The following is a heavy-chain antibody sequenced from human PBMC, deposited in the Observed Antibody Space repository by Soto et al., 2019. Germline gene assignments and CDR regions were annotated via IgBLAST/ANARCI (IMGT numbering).Heavy chain of an antibody. Sequence: ASVKVYCKASGYTFTGYYMHWVRQAPGQGLEWMGWINPNSGGTNYAQKFQGRVTMTRDTSISTAYMELSRLRSDDTAVYYCARGHFYYFWGSYNWFDPWGQGTLVTGSS. V-gene: IGHV1-2*02. CDR3: ARGHFYYFWGSYNWFDP. J-gene: IGHJ5*01. CDR2: INPNSGGT. CDR1: GYTFTGYY. D-gene: IGHD3-16*01.